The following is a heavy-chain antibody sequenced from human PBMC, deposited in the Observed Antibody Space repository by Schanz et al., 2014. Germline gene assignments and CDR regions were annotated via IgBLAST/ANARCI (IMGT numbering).Heavy chain of an antibody. CDR2: IYYSGTT. Sequence: QLQLQASGPGLVKPSETLSLTCTVSGGSISSSSYYWGWIRQPPGKGLEWIGGIYYSGTTNYNPSLESGVTISVDKSKNQFSLILSSMTAADTAVYYCTRSTLWSYDVWGRGTMVIVSS. J-gene: IGHJ3*01. CDR3: TRSTLWSYDV. D-gene: IGHD2-21*01. V-gene: IGHV4-39*07. CDR1: GGSISSSSYY.